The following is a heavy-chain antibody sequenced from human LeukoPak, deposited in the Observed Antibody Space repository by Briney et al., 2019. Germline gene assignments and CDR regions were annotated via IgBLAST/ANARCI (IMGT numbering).Heavy chain of an antibody. CDR2: LSSGDNT. CDR3: ARRYCSTCPTGHAFDL. J-gene: IGHJ3*01. V-gene: IGHV3-53*01. Sequence: GGSLRLSCAASGFSVNSYYMSWVRQAPGRGLEWVSALSSGDNTHYADSVNGRFTISRDNSKNTLYLQLNSLRAEDTAVYYCARRYCSTCPTGHAFDLWGQGTMVTVSS. D-gene: IGHD2-2*01. CDR1: GFSVNSYY.